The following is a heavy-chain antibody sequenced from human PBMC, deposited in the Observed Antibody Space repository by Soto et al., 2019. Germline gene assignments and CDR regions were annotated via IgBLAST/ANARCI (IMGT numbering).Heavy chain of an antibody. J-gene: IGHJ5*02. V-gene: IGHV4-39*07. Sequence: SETLSLTCTFSGGSISSSSYYWGWIRQPPGKGLEWIGSIYYSGSTYYNPSLKSRVTISVDTSKNQFSLKLSSVTAADTAVYYCARFRVYNWNAKGGFDPWGQGTLVTVSS. CDR1: GGSISSSSYY. CDR3: ARFRVYNWNAKGGFDP. D-gene: IGHD1-20*01. CDR2: IYYSGST.